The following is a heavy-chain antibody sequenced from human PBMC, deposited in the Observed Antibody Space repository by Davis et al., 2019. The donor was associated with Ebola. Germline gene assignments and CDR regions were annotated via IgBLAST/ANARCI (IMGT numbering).Heavy chain of an antibody. Sequence: TLSLTCTVSGGSVSSGSYYWSWIRQPPGKALEWLALIDWDDDKYYSTSLKTRLTISKDTSKNQVVLTMTNMDPVDTATYYCARSTFTYSGSYYYYYGMDVWGKGTTVTVSS. CDR1: GGSVSSGSYY. CDR2: IDWDDDK. J-gene: IGHJ6*04. V-gene: IGHV2-70*01. D-gene: IGHD1-26*01. CDR3: ARSTFTYSGSYYYYYGMDV.